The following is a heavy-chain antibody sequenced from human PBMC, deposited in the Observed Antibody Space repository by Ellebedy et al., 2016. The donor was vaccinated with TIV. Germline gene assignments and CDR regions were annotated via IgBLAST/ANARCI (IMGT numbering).Heavy chain of an antibody. CDR2: IKEDGSAI. D-gene: IGHD2-15*01. V-gene: IGHV3-7*01. Sequence: GGSLRLSXVASGFTFSNYWMHWVRQAPGKGLDWVANIKEDGSAIYYVDSMKGRFTISRDNAKNSLYLQMNSLRTEDTAVYYCARAIGAGDGKWGQGALVTVSS. J-gene: IGHJ4*02. CDR1: GFTFSNYW. CDR3: ARAIGAGDGK.